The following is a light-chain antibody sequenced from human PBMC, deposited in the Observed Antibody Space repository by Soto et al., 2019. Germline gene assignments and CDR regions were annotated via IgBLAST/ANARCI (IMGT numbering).Light chain of an antibody. V-gene: IGKV3-20*01. Sequence: EIVLTQSPGTLSLSPGERGTLSCRANQSLGSAYLAWYQQKPGQAPRLLIHGASSRAAAIPARFSGSGSGTDFTLTISNLEPEDFAVYYCQQYAASPFTFGPGTKVDAK. CDR1: QSLGSAY. J-gene: IGKJ3*01. CDR2: GAS. CDR3: QQYAASPFT.